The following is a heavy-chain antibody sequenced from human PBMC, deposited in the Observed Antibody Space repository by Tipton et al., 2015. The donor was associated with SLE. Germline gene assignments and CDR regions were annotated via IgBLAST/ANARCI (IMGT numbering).Heavy chain of an antibody. D-gene: IGHD3-10*01. V-gene: IGHV4-39*07. CDR1: GYSISSSSYY. Sequence: TLSLTCAVSGYSISSSSYYWGWIRQPPGKGLEWIGSIYYSGSTYYNPSLKSRVTISVDTSKNQFSLKLSSVTAADTAVYYCARDSGATSAFDIWGQGTMVTVSS. CDR2: IYYSGST. CDR3: ARDSGATSAFDI. J-gene: IGHJ3*02.